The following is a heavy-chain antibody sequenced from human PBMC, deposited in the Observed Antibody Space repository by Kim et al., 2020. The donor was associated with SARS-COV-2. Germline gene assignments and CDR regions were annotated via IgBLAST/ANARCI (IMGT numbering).Heavy chain of an antibody. CDR1: GFTFSSYG. Sequence: GGSLRLSCAASGFTFSSYGMHWVRQAPGKGLEWVAVISYDGSNKYYADSVKARFTISRDNSKNTLYLQMNSLRAEDTAVYYCAKDGGRSFDYWGQGTLVTVSS. CDR3: AKDGGRSFDY. V-gene: IGHV3-30*18. D-gene: IGHD3-3*01. CDR2: ISYDGSNK. J-gene: IGHJ4*02.